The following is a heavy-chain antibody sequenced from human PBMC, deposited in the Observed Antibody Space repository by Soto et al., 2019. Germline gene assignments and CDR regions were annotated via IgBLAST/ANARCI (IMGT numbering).Heavy chain of an antibody. Sequence: QVQLQESGPGLVKPSETLSLTCTVSGGSISPYYWSWIRQPPVKGLEWIGDVDYDATQYNPALHSRVTISVDTSKNHFSLNLASVTAADTAVNYCARHIDIDQRGMDVWGQGTTVTVSS. D-gene: IGHD5-12*01. J-gene: IGHJ6*02. V-gene: IGHV4-59*08. CDR1: GGSISPYY. CDR2: VDYDAT. CDR3: ARHIDIDQRGMDV.